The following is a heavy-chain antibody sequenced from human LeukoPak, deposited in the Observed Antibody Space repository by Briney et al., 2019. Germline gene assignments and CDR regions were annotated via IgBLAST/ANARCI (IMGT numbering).Heavy chain of an antibody. V-gene: IGHV3-74*01. CDR3: GTIGTYNWNYGKNWFDP. Sequence: GGSLRLSCAASGFTFSSYWMHWVRQAPGKGLVWVSRINSDGSSTSYADSVKGRFTISRDNAKNTLYLQMNSLRAEDTAVYYCGTIGTYNWNYGKNWFDPWGQGTLVTVSS. CDR2: INSDGSST. D-gene: IGHD1-7*01. J-gene: IGHJ5*02. CDR1: GFTFSSYW.